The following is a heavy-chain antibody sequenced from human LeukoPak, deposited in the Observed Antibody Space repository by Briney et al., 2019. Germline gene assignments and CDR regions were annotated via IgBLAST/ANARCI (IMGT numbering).Heavy chain of an antibody. Sequence: SETLSLTCTVSGGSISSGGYYWSWIRQHPGKGLEWIGYIYYSGSTNYNPSLKSRVTISVDTSKNQFSLKLSSVTAADTAVYYCARGAYCGGDCLGAGGSSYTYWGQGTLVTVSS. D-gene: IGHD2-21*02. CDR3: ARGAYCGGDCLGAGGSSYTY. CDR1: GGSISSGGYY. V-gene: IGHV4-61*08. J-gene: IGHJ4*02. CDR2: IYYSGST.